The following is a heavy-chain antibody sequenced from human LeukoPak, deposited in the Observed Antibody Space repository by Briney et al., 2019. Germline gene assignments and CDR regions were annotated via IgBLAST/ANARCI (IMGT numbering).Heavy chain of an antibody. J-gene: IGHJ4*02. D-gene: IGHD3-22*01. V-gene: IGHV3-30-3*01. CDR2: ISYDGSNK. CDR1: GFTFSSYA. Sequence: GGSLRLSCAASGFTFSSYAMHWVRQAPGKGLERVAVISYDGSNKYYADSVKGRFTISRDNSKNTLYLQMNSLRAEDTAVYYCARGDCYDSSGPVRWGQGTLVTVSP. CDR3: ARGDCYDSSGPVR.